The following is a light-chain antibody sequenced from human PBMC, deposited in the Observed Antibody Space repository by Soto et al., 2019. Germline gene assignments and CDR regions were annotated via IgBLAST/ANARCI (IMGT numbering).Light chain of an antibody. V-gene: IGLV2-18*02. J-gene: IGLJ3*02. CDR1: SSDVGSYNR. CDR3: SSYTSSSTWV. CDR2: GVS. Sequence: QSVLTQPPSVSGSPGESVTISCTGTSSDVGSYNRVSWYQQPPGTAPKLMIYGVSNRPSGVPDRFSGSKSGTTASLTISGLQAEDEADYYCSSYTSSSTWVFGGRTKLTVL.